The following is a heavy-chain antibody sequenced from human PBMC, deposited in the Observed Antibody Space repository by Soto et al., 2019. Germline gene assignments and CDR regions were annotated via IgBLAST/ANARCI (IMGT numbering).Heavy chain of an antibody. CDR2: INPSDGNR. V-gene: IGHV1-18*01. CDR3: ARDRGRAYDSTGIYY. J-gene: IGHJ4*02. D-gene: IGHD3-22*01. Sequence: ASVKVSCKASGYSFGFYGINWVRQAPGQGLEWMGWINPSDGNRNFAQKFEDRVTMTTATSTNTVFLELRSLKSDDTAIYYCARDRGRAYDSTGIYYWGPGTMVNVCS. CDR1: GYSFGFYG.